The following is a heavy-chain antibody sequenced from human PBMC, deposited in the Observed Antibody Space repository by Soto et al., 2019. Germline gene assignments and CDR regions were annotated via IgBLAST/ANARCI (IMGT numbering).Heavy chain of an antibody. CDR2: ISGSGGST. CDR3: AKAYSSSWLYYFDY. CDR1: GFTFSSYA. V-gene: IGHV3-23*01. D-gene: IGHD6-13*01. Sequence: GGSLRLSCAASGFTFSSYAMSWVRQAPGKGLEWVSAISGSGGSTYYADSVKGQFTISRDNSKNTLYLQMNSLRAEDTAVYYCAKAYSSSWLYYFDYWGQGTLVTVSS. J-gene: IGHJ4*02.